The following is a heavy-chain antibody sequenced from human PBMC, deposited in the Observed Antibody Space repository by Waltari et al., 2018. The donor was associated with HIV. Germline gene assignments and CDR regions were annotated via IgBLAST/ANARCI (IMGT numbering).Heavy chain of an antibody. CDR2: ICHRGAT. CDR3: ARQGLPTFRDFGSYYMDV. CDR1: GGSIAPYY. J-gene: IGHJ6*03. D-gene: IGHD4-17*01. V-gene: IGHV4-59*01. Sequence: QMQLQESGPGLVRPSETLSLTCNVSGGSIAPYYWSWVRQSPGRRLEWIGDICHRGATTDNPFLRGRVSISVDTSSNQLSLGLTSVTATDTAMYYCARQGLPTFRDFGSYYMDVWGKGTAVAVSS.